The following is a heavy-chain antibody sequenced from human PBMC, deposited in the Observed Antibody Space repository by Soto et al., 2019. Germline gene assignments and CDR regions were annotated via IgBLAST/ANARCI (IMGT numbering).Heavy chain of an antibody. CDR1: GFTFSDYT. V-gene: IGHV3-21*01. CDR2: IGPTSGHI. D-gene: IGHD4-4*01. J-gene: IGHJ4*02. CDR3: ATVRRYSNYHDFAY. Sequence: EVQLVESGGGLVKPGGSLRLSCAASGFTFSDYTLNWVSQAPGRGLEWVSSIGPTSGHIYYADSVKGRCTISRDNAKDSLFLQRTSLRAEDTAVYYCATVRRYSNYHDFAYWGQGTLVTVSS.